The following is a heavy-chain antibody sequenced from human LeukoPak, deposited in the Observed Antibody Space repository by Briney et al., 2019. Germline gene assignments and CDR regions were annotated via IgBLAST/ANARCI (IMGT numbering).Heavy chain of an antibody. CDR3: ARDYTLALGTTTYFQH. CDR2: IETNTGNP. J-gene: IGHJ1*01. V-gene: IGHV7-4-1*02. D-gene: IGHD1-7*01. Sequence: ASVKVSCKASGYTFTSYAMIWVRQAPGQGLEFMGWIETNTGNPTYAQGFTGRFLFSLDTSVSTAYLQISSLKAEDTAVYYCARDYTLALGTTTYFQHWGQGTLVTVSS. CDR1: GYTFTSYA.